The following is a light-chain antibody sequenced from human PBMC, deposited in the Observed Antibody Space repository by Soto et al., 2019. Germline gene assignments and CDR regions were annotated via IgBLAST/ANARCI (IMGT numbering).Light chain of an antibody. Sequence: IQLTQSPSSLSASVGDRVTISCRASQGIANFLAWYQQKPGKAPKLLIYAASTLQSVVPSRFSGSGSGTDFPLTISSLQPEDFATYYCQQLNSFPIPFGPGTKVDIK. J-gene: IGKJ3*01. V-gene: IGKV1-9*01. CDR2: AAS. CDR1: QGIANF. CDR3: QQLNSFPIP.